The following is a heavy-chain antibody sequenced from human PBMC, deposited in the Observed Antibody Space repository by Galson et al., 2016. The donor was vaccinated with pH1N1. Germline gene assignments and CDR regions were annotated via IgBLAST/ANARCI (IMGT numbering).Heavy chain of an antibody. CDR3: ATVIAAGYGMDV. V-gene: IGHV1-24*01. CDR2: FHPEDGET. Sequence: SVKVSCKVSGYTLTELSMHWVRQAPGKGLEWMGGFHPEDGETIYAQKFQGRVTMTEDTSTDTAYMELSSLRSEDTAVYYCATVIAAGYGMDVWGQGTTVTVSS. D-gene: IGHD6-13*01. J-gene: IGHJ6*02. CDR1: GYTLTELS.